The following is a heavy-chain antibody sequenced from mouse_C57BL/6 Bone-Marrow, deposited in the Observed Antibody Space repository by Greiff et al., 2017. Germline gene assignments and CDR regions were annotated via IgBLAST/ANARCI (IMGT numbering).Heavy chain of an antibody. V-gene: IGHV1-5*01. CDR3: TRSFDGYYTWCAY. CDR2: IYPGNSDT. J-gene: IGHJ3*01. Sequence: EVKLQESGTVLARPGASVKMSCKTSGYTFTSYWMPWVQQRPGQGLAWIGAIYPGNSDTSYNQKFKGKAKLPAVTTASTAYMELSSLTNEDSAVYYCTRSFDGYYTWCAYWGQGTLVTVSA. D-gene: IGHD2-3*01. CDR1: GYTFTSYW.